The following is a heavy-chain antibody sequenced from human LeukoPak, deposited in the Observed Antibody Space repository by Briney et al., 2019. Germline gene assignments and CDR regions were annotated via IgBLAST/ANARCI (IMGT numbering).Heavy chain of an antibody. CDR2: ISSSGSKI. J-gene: IGHJ4*01. V-gene: IGHV3-11*01. CDR1: GFTFSDYY. CDR3: ARALRSGSYFDY. Sequence: GGSLRLSCAASGFTFSDYYMSWIRQAPGKGLEWVSYISSSGSKIDHGDSVKGRFTISRDNAKNSLFLQMNSLRAEDTAVYYCARALRSGSYFDYWGHGTLVTVSS. D-gene: IGHD1-26*01.